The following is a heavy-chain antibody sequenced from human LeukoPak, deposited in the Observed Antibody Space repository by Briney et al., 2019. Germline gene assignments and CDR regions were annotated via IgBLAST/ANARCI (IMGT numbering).Heavy chain of an antibody. V-gene: IGHV4-31*03. CDR2: IYYSGST. Sequence: SQTLSLTCTVSGGSISSGGYYWSWIRQHPGKGLEWIGYIYYSGSTYYNPSLKSRVTISIDTSKNQLSLKLSSVTAADTAVYYCATGDCDTSNCPRGGWLDYWGQRTLVTVSS. CDR1: GGSISSGGYY. CDR3: ATGDCDTSNCPRGGWLDY. J-gene: IGHJ4*02. D-gene: IGHD2-15*01.